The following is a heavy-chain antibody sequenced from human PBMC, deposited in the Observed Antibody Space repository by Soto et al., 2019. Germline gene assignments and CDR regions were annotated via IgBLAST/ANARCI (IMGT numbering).Heavy chain of an antibody. CDR2: ISPMLGAA. CDR1: GGTFNTYA. J-gene: IGHJ4*02. CDR3: AREVQVHTPAFVY. D-gene: IGHD3-10*01. Sequence: QVQLVQSGAEMKKPGSSVKVSCQCSGGTFNTYAMNWVRQAPGQGPEWMGDISPMLGAANYTPKFQGRVNITADESTGTSYMQLSSLTSEDTALYFCAREVQVHTPAFVYWGQGTLVTVSS. V-gene: IGHV1-69*19.